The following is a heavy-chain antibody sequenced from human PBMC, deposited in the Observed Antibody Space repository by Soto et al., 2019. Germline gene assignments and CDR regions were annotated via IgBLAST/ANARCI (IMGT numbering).Heavy chain of an antibody. D-gene: IGHD6-13*01. J-gene: IGHJ6*02. CDR2: IYYSGST. Sequence: SETLSLTSTVSGCSISGGGYYWSWIRQHPGKGLEWIGYIYYSGSTYYNPSLKSRFTISVDTSKNQFSLKLSSVTAADTAVYYCARDRGGSSWYYDVYYYGMDVWGQGTTVTVSS. V-gene: IGHV4-31*03. CDR3: ARDRGGSSWYYDVYYYGMDV. CDR1: GCSISGGGYY.